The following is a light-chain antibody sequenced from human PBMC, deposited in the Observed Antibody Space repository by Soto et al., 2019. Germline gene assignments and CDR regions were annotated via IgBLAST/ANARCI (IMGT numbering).Light chain of an antibody. Sequence: QSALTQPASVSGSPEQSITISCTGTSRDIGSYNLVSWYQQHPGKAPKVMIYEATKRPSGVSNRFSGSKSGNTASLTISGLQAEDEADYYCCAYAGSGTVVFCGGTKLTVL. V-gene: IGLV2-23*01. CDR3: CAYAGSGTVV. CDR1: SRDIGSYNL. CDR2: EAT. J-gene: IGLJ3*02.